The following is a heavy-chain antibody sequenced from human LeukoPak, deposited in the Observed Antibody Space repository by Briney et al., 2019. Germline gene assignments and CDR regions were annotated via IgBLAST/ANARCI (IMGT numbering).Heavy chain of an antibody. Sequence: GGSLRLSCAVSGFTFSNYAMNWVRQAPGRGLEWVSAISGSGGSTYYADSVKGRFTISRDNSKITLYLQMSSLRAEDTAIYYCAKGPDSGYSSRFCDCWGQGTLVTVSS. CDR3: AKGPDSGYSSRFCDC. D-gene: IGHD6-13*01. V-gene: IGHV3-23*01. J-gene: IGHJ4*02. CDR1: GFTFSNYA. CDR2: ISGSGGST.